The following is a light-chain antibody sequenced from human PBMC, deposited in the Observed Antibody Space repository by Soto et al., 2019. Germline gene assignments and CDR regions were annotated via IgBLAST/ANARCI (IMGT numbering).Light chain of an antibody. CDR2: GAS. CDR3: QQYDDSIT. Sequence: EIVLTQSPDTLSLCPGETATLSCRASQSVSNNYLAWYQQKPGRAPRLLIYGASNRATGIPDRFSASGSGTDFTLTITRLESEDFAVFYCQQYDDSITFGQGTRLEIE. V-gene: IGKV3-20*01. J-gene: IGKJ5*01. CDR1: QSVSNNY.